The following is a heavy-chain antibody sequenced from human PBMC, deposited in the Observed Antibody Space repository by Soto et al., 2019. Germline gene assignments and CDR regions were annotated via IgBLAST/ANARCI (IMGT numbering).Heavy chain of an antibody. J-gene: IGHJ6*02. CDR3: ARDFGFADLRLNYYYYGMDV. CDR2: IWYDGSNK. V-gene: IGHV3-33*01. D-gene: IGHD3-3*01. CDR1: GFTFSSYG. Sequence: SLRLSCAASGFTFSSYGMHWVRQAPGKGLEWVAVIWYDGSNKYYADSVKGRFTISRDNSKNTLYLQMNSLRAEDTAVYYCARDFGFADLRLNYYYYGMDVWGQGTTVTVSS.